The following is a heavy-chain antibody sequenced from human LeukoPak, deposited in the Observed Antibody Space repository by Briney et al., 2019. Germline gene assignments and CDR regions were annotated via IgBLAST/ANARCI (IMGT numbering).Heavy chain of an antibody. V-gene: IGHV4-59*08. CDR1: GGSIRSYF. CDR3: ARRRDGYNYAFDI. J-gene: IGHJ3*02. Sequence: PSETLSLTCTVSGGSIRSYFWSWIRQPPGKGLEWIGYIYNSGSTNYNPSLESRVTISLDSSKKQFSLRLSSVTAADTAVYYCARRRDGYNYAFDIWGQGTMVTVSS. D-gene: IGHD5-24*01. CDR2: IYNSGST.